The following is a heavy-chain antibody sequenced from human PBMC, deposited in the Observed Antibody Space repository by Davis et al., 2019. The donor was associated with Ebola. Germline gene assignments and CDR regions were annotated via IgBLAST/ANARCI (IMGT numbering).Heavy chain of an antibody. CDR2: INSSSSYI. D-gene: IGHD4-11*01. V-gene: IGHV3-21*01. CDR1: GFSVSSNY. Sequence: GESLKISCAASGFSVSSNYVTWVRQAPGKGLEWVSSINSSSSYIYYADSLKGRFTISRDDAKNSVSLHMNSLRVEDTAVYYCARFDHSFDSWGQGTLITVSS. CDR3: ARFDHSFDS. J-gene: IGHJ4*02.